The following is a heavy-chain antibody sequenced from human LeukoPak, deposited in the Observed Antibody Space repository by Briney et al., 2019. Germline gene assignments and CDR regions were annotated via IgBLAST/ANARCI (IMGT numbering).Heavy chain of an antibody. Sequence: ASVKVSCKASGGTFSSYAISWVRQAPGQGLEWMGRIIPIFGIANYAQKFQGRVTITADKSTSTAYMELSSLRSEGTAVYYCAIRDIVVVPAAPGYYYGMDVWGQGTTVTVSS. D-gene: IGHD2-2*01. J-gene: IGHJ6*02. V-gene: IGHV1-69*04. CDR2: IIPIFGIA. CDR3: AIRDIVVVPAAPGYYYGMDV. CDR1: GGTFSSYA.